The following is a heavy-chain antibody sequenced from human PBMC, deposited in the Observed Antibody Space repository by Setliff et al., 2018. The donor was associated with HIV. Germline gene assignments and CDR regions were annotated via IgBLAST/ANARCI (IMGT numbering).Heavy chain of an antibody. CDR1: GDLINNHN. D-gene: IGHD2-2*01. CDR2: IHYSGTS. J-gene: IGHJ6*02. V-gene: IGHV4-59*08. CDR3: ARGHCSGTNCYGVDYYGMDV. Sequence: SETLSLTCTVSGDLINNHNWNWIRQSPEKGLEWLGNIHYSGTSNYNSSLKSRIVISLDTSKKQFSLHFYSVTAADTAVYYCARGHCSGTNCYGVDYYGMDVWGQGTTVTVSS.